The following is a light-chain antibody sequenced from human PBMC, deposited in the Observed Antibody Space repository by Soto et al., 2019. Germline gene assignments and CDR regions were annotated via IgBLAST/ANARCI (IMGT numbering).Light chain of an antibody. Sequence: QSVLPQPPSASGTPGQRVTISCSGSSSNIGSNFVYWYQQLSGTAPKLLIYKNTQRPPGVPDRFSASKSGTSASLAISGLRSEDEADYYCAAWDDSLSGPVFGGGTKLTV. V-gene: IGLV1-47*01. CDR1: SSNIGSNF. CDR2: KNT. J-gene: IGLJ2*01. CDR3: AAWDDSLSGPV.